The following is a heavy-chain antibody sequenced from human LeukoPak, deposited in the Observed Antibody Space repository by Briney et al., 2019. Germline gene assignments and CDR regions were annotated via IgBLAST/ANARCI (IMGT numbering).Heavy chain of an antibody. V-gene: IGHV3-30*02. Sequence: GGSLRLSCAASGFTFSSYGMHWVRQAPGKGLEWVAFIRYDGSNKYYADSVKGRFTISRDNSKNTLFLQVNSLRAEDTAVYYCARGGDIVVVIDAFDIWGQGTMVTVSS. D-gene: IGHD2-21*01. CDR3: ARGGDIVVVIDAFDI. J-gene: IGHJ3*02. CDR2: IRYDGSNK. CDR1: GFTFSSYG.